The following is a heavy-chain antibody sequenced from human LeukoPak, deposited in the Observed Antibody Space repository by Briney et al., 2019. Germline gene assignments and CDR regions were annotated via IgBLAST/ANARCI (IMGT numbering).Heavy chain of an antibody. J-gene: IGHJ4*02. CDR2: INNDGSGT. CDR3: AREYYFDH. Sequence: GGSLRLSCAASGFTFDDYAMHWVRQVPGKGLVWVSRINNDGSGTTYADSVKGRFTISRDNAKKTIYLQMNSLGVDDTAVYYCAREYYFDHWGQGTLVTVSS. V-gene: IGHV3-74*01. CDR1: GFTFDDYA.